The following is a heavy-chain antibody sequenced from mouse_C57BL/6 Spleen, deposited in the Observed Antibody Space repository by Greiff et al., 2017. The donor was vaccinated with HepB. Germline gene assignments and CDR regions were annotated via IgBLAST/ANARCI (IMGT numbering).Heavy chain of an antibody. D-gene: IGHD1-1*01. J-gene: IGHJ3*01. CDR1: GYTFTDYN. Sequence: EVQLQQSGPELVKPGASVKMSCKASGYTFTDYNMHWVKQSHGKSLEWIGYINPNNGGTSYNQKFKGKATLTVNKSSSTAYMELRSLTSEDSAVYYCARGALLTTVVEGGIAYWGQGTLVTVSA. CDR3: ARGALLTTVVEGGIAY. CDR2: INPNNGGT. V-gene: IGHV1-22*01.